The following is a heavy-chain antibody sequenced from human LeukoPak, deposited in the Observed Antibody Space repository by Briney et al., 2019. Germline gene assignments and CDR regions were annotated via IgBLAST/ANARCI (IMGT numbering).Heavy chain of an antibody. J-gene: IGHJ4*02. Sequence: GGSLRLSCAASGFTFTTYSMNWVRQAPGEGLEWVSSISSSSTYIYYADSVKGRFTISRDNAKNSLYLQMNSLRAEDTAVYYCARGGLPAAITDYWGQGTLVTVSS. CDR2: ISSSSTYI. D-gene: IGHD2-2*02. CDR1: GFTFTTYS. V-gene: IGHV3-21*01. CDR3: ARGGLPAAITDY.